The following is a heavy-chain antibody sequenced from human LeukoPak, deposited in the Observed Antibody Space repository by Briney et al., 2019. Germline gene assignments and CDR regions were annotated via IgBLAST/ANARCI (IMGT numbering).Heavy chain of an antibody. V-gene: IGHV3-30*02. Sequence: PGGSLRLSCAASGFTFSSYGMHWVRQAPGKGLEWVAFIRYDGSNKYYADSVKGRFTISRDNSKNTLYLQMNSLRAEDTAVYYCAKDLEYYYGSGVIWGQGTMVTVSS. CDR1: GFTFSSYG. J-gene: IGHJ3*02. CDR2: IRYDGSNK. D-gene: IGHD3-10*01. CDR3: AKDLEYYYGSGVI.